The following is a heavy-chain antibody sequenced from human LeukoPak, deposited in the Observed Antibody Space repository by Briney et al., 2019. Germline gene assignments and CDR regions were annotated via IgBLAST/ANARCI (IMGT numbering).Heavy chain of an antibody. V-gene: IGHV3-23*01. J-gene: IGHJ5*02. Sequence: GGSLRLSCAASGFAFSTYGMSWVRQAPGKGLEWVSTISISGGSTYYADSVKGRFTISRDKSKNTLYLQMNSLRAEDTAVYYCARTRSPNYDFWSDHYFWFDPWGQGTLVTVSS. D-gene: IGHD3-3*01. CDR1: GFAFSTYG. CDR3: ARTRSPNYDFWSDHYFWFDP. CDR2: ISISGGST.